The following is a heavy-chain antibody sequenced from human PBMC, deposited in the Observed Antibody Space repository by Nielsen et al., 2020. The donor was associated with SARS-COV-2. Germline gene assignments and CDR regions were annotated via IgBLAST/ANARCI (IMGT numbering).Heavy chain of an antibody. J-gene: IGHJ4*02. Sequence: ASVKVSCKASGYTFTSYGISWVRQAPGQGLEWMGWISAYNGNTNYAQKLQGRVTMTTDTSTSTAYMELRSLRSDDTAVYYCAVDVGLWFGEPWDYWGQGTLVTVSS. D-gene: IGHD3-10*01. CDR2: ISAYNGNT. CDR1: GYTFTSYG. V-gene: IGHV1-18*01. CDR3: AVDVGLWFGEPWDY.